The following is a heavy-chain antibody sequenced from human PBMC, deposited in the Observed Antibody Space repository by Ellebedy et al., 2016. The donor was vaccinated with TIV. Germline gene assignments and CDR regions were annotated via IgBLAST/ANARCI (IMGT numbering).Heavy chain of an antibody. D-gene: IGHD4-23*01. V-gene: IGHV1-69*04. CDR3: ARDRDSGGNSAVFDY. CDR2: IIPILGIA. Sequence: AASVKVSCKASGGTFSSYAISWVRPAPGQGLEWMGRIIPILGIANYAQKFQGRVTITADKSTSTAYMELSSLRSEDTAVYYCARDRDSGGNSAVFDYWGQGTLVTVSS. J-gene: IGHJ4*02. CDR1: GGTFSSYA.